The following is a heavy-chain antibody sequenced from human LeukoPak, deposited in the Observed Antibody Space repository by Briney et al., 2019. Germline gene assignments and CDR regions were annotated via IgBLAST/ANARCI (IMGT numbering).Heavy chain of an antibody. Sequence: PSETLSLTCTVSGGSISSSSYYWGWIRQPPGKGLEWIGEINHSGSTNYNPSLKSRVTISVDTSKNQFSLKLSSVTAADTAVYYCAMRLRSYWRIQPGMDVWGQGTTVTVSS. V-gene: IGHV4-39*07. D-gene: IGHD4-17*01. CDR3: AMRLRSYWRIQPGMDV. J-gene: IGHJ6*02. CDR2: INHSGST. CDR1: GGSISSSSYY.